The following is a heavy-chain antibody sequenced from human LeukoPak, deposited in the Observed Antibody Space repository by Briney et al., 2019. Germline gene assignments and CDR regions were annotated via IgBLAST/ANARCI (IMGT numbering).Heavy chain of an antibody. J-gene: IGHJ4*02. V-gene: IGHV3-23*01. CDR3: AKLYTALRFLELLSPIDY. CDR1: GFTFNSYA. D-gene: IGHD3-3*01. CDR2: ISGSGGLT. Sequence: GGSLRLSCAASGFTFNSYAMSWVRQAPGKGLEWVSVISGSGGLTYYADPVKGRFTISRDNSKNTLYLQMNSLRAEDTAVYYCAKLYTALRFLELLSPIDYWGQGTLVTVSS.